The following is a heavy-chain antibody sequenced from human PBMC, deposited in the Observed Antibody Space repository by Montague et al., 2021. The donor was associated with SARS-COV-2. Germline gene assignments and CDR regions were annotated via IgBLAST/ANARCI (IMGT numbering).Heavy chain of an antibody. Sequence: TLSLTCTVSGASISNPTYSWGWIRQPAGKELEWIGRMFTSGSTTYNPSLKSRVTISVDTSKNQFSLRLNSVTAADTAVYYCARAATITMIVVVIDAFDIWGQGTMVTVSS. CDR2: MFTSGST. D-gene: IGHD3-22*01. CDR1: GASISNPTYS. J-gene: IGHJ3*02. V-gene: IGHV4-61*02. CDR3: ARAATITMIVVVIDAFDI.